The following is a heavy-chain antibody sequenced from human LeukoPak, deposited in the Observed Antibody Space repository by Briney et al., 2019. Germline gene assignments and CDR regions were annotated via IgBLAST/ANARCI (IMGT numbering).Heavy chain of an antibody. D-gene: IGHD3-22*01. CDR3: ARDSVGEYYDSSVTLDY. J-gene: IGHJ4*02. CDR2: IYHSGST. Sequence: PSETLSLTCTVSGYSISSGYYWGWIRQPPGKGLEWIGSIYHSGSTFYNPSLKSRVTISVDTSRNQFSLKLSSVTAADTAVYYCARDSVGEYYDSSVTLDYWGQGTLVTVSS. CDR1: GYSISSGYY. V-gene: IGHV4-38-2*02.